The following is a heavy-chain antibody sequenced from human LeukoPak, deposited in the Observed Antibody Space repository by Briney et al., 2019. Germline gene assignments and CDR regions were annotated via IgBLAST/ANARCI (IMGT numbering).Heavy chain of an antibody. D-gene: IGHD6-6*01. Sequence: GGSLRLSCAASGFTFSSYGMHWVRQAPGKGLEWVAFTRYDGSNKYYADSVKGRFTISRDNSKNTLYLQMNSLRAEDTAVYYCAKDRVVAARPAFDYWGQGTLVTVSS. J-gene: IGHJ4*02. CDR2: TRYDGSNK. V-gene: IGHV3-30*02. CDR3: AKDRVVAARPAFDY. CDR1: GFTFSSYG.